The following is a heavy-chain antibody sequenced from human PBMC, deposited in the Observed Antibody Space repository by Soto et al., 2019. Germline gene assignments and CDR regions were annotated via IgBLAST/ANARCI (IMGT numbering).Heavy chain of an antibody. Sequence: QVQLVQSGAEVKKPGSSVKVSCKASGGTFSSYAISWVRQAPGQGLEWMGGIIPIFGTANYAQKFQGRVTITADESTSAAYMELSSLRSEDTPVYYCARRDIWFGELSENNWFDPWGQGTLVTVSS. CDR2: IIPIFGTA. J-gene: IGHJ5*02. CDR1: GGTFSSYA. CDR3: ARRDIWFGELSENNWFDP. D-gene: IGHD3-10*01. V-gene: IGHV1-69*01.